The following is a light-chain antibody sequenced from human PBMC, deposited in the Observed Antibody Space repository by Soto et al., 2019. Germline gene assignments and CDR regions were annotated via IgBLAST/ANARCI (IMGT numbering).Light chain of an antibody. J-gene: IGKJ4*01. V-gene: IGKV3-15*01. CDR3: QQYDRWPVT. CDR2: DAS. CDR1: QSVTTN. Sequence: EVVMTQSPATLSVSPGERVTFSCRASQSVTTNLAWYQHKPGQSPRLLISDASTGASGIPPRFSGSGSGTEFTLPIDRRKSEDFAVYYCQQYDRWPVTFGGGTKVEIK.